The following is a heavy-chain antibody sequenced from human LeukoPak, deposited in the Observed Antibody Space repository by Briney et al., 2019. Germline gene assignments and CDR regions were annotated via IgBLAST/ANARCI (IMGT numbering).Heavy chain of an antibody. CDR3: VREITMVGQFDL. J-gene: IGHJ4*02. CDR1: GFTFTNHN. CDR2: ISRTSRYI. D-gene: IGHD3-10*01. V-gene: IGHV3-21*01. Sequence: GGSLRLSCAASGFTFTNHNMNWVRQAPGRGLEWISSISRTSRYIYYADSVKGRFTVSRDNAKNSLYLQMDSLRAEDTALYYCVREITMVGQFDLWGQGTLVAVSS.